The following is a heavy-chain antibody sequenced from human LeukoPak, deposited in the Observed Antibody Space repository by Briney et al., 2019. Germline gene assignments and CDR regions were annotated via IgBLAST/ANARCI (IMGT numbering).Heavy chain of an antibody. CDR3: ARHVWLQPFDY. Sequence: SETLSLTCSVSGGSMNSYYWSWIRQSPGKGLEWIGYIYYSGSTNYNPSLKSRVTISVDTSKNQFALKLSSVTAADTAVYYCARHVWLQPFDYWGQGTLVTVSS. CDR2: IYYSGST. CDR1: GGSMNSYY. D-gene: IGHD3-9*01. J-gene: IGHJ4*02. V-gene: IGHV4-59*08.